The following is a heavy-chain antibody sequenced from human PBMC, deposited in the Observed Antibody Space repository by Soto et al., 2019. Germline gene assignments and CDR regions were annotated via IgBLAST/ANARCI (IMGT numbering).Heavy chain of an antibody. D-gene: IGHD2-15*01. Sequence: QVQLVQSGAEVKKPGSSVKVSCKASGGSFNTYAISWVRQAPGQGLEWMGGIIPVFGRVTYAQKFQGRIKITSDDSESTVYMELSRLRSDDTAIHYCADLSLGYCITTSCTPDSGGQGTLFTFSP. CDR1: GGSFNTYA. V-gene: IGHV1-69*05. CDR2: IIPVFGRV. J-gene: IGHJ4*02. CDR3: ADLSLGYCITTSCTPDS.